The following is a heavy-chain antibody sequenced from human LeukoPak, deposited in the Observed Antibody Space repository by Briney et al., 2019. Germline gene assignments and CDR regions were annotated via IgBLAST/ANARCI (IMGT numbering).Heavy chain of an antibody. J-gene: IGHJ6*03. D-gene: IGHD3-22*01. CDR2: INPNNGGT. V-gene: IGHV1-2*02. CDR1: GYTFNGYY. CDR3: ARTTYYDSSGYYVGHYYYMDV. Sequence: GASVKVSCKSSGYTFNGYYMHWVRQAPGQGLEWMGWINPNNGGTKYAQNFQGRVTMTRDTSISTAYMELSRLRSDDTAVYYCARTTYYDSSGYYVGHYYYMDVWGKGTTVTVSS.